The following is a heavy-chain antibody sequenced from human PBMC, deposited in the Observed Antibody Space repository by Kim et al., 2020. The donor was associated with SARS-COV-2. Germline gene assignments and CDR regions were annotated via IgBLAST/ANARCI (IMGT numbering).Heavy chain of an antibody. CDR3: ARGGSGSYPFDY. J-gene: IGHJ4*02. D-gene: IGHD3-10*01. V-gene: IGHV1-3*01. Sequence: KSSMQFPGRVTITRDTSASTAYMELVSLRSESTAVYYCARGGSGSYPFDYWGQGTLVTVSS.